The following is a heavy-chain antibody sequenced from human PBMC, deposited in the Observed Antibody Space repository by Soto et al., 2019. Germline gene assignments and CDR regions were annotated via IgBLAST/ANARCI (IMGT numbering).Heavy chain of an antibody. CDR1: GGSVSSGSYY. D-gene: IGHD1-7*01. CDR3: ASGITGTANWLDP. J-gene: IGHJ5*02. Sequence: PSETLSLTCPVSGGSVSSGSYYWSWIRQPPGKGLEWIGYIYYSGSTNYNPSLKSRVTISVDTSKNQFSLKLSSVTAADTAVYYCASGITGTANWLDPWGQGTLVTVSS. CDR2: IYYSGST. V-gene: IGHV4-61*01.